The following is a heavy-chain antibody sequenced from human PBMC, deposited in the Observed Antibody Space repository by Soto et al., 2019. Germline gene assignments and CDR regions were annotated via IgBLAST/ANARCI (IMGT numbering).Heavy chain of an antibody. CDR1: GFTFDDYA. CDR3: VKDTRYCGSTTCYTFDS. D-gene: IGHD2-2*02. J-gene: IGHJ4*02. Sequence: GGALRLSCADSGFTFDDYAMHWVRQAPGQGLEWVSGISWSSGIIDYADSVKGRFTISRDNAKNSLYLQMNSLRPDDTALYYCVKDTRYCGSTTCYTFDSWGQGTLVTVSS. CDR2: ISWSSGII. V-gene: IGHV3-9*01.